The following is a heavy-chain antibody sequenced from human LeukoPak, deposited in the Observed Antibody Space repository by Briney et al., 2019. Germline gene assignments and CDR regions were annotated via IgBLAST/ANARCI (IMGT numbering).Heavy chain of an antibody. D-gene: IGHD6-13*01. J-gene: IGHJ4*02. V-gene: IGHV1-2*02. Sequence: ASVTVSCKASGYTFTGYYMHWVRQAPGQGLEWMGWINPNSGGTNYAQKFQGRATMTRDTSISTAYMELSRLRSDDTAVYYCARIRYSSSWLFDYWGQGTLVTVSS. CDR2: INPNSGGT. CDR1: GYTFTGYY. CDR3: ARIRYSSSWLFDY.